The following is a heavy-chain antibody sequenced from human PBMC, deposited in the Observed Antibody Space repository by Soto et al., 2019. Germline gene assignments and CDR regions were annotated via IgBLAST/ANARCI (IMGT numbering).Heavy chain of an antibody. Sequence: QVQLVQSGAEEKKPGASVKVSCKASGYTFTNYAMHWVRQAPGQRLEWMGWINAGNGNTKYSQKFQGRVTMTRDTSASTAYMELSSLRSEDTAVYYCARVSGYYLPDYLGQGTLVTVSS. CDR3: ARVSGYYLPDY. V-gene: IGHV1-3*05. J-gene: IGHJ4*02. D-gene: IGHD5-12*01. CDR1: GYTFTNYA. CDR2: INAGNGNT.